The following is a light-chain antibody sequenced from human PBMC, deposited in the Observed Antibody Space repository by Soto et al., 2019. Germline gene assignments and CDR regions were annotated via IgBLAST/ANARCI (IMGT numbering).Light chain of an antibody. V-gene: IGKV1-12*01. J-gene: IGKJ4*01. CDR1: QVISSW. Sequence: DVQMTQSPSSLSASVGDRVTITCRASQVISSWLVRYQQKPGNAPKLLIYKASTLQSGVPSRFSGSESGTEFTLTISGLQPEEFATYYCQQASTFPFTFGGGTEVRIK. CDR3: QQASTFPFT. CDR2: KAS.